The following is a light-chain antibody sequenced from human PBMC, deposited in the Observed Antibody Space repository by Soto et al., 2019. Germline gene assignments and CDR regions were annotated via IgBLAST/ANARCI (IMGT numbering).Light chain of an antibody. CDR3: QQYGTSPVT. CDR2: GAS. Sequence: EIVLTQSPGTLSLSPGERATLSCRASQSVSSIYLAWCHQKPGQAPRLLIYGASSRATGIPDRFSGSGSETDFTLTISRLEPEDFAVYYCQQYGTSPVTFGQGTKVDIK. J-gene: IGKJ1*01. CDR1: QSVSSIY. V-gene: IGKV3-20*01.